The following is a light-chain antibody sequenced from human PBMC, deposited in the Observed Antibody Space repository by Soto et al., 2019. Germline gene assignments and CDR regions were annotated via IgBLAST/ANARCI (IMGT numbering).Light chain of an antibody. CDR2: DIS. CDR1: QRVGRRY. CDR3: QYQGT. V-gene: IGKV3-20*01. J-gene: IGKJ4*01. Sequence: PGERATLSCRASQRVGRRYLAWYQQKPGQAPMLLIYDISERASDIPDRFSGSGSGTDFTLTINRLVPEDVAVYYCQYQGTFGGGTKVEIK.